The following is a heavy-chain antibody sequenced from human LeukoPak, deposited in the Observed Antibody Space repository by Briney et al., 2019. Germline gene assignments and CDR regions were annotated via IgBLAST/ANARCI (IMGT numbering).Heavy chain of an antibody. Sequence: ASVKVSCKASGYTFTSYYMHWVRQAPGQGLEWMGIINPSGGSTSYAQKFQGRVTLTRDTSTSTVYMELSSLRSEDTAEYYCARDRTGGYYYMDVWGKGTTVTVSS. CDR2: INPSGGST. V-gene: IGHV1-46*01. J-gene: IGHJ6*03. CDR1: GYTFTSYY. D-gene: IGHD1-14*01. CDR3: ARDRTGGYYYMDV.